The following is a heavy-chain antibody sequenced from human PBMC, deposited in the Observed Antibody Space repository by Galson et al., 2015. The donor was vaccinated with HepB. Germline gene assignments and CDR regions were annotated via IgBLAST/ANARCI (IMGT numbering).Heavy chain of an antibody. V-gene: IGHV3-74*01. CDR2: INSDGSST. CDR3: ASLAIAAAGFDAFDI. J-gene: IGHJ3*02. D-gene: IGHD6-13*01. Sequence: SLRLSCAASGFTFSSYWMHWVRQAPGKGLVWVSRINSDGSSTSYADSVKGRFTISRDNAKNTLYLQMNSLRAEDTAVYYCASLAIAAAGFDAFDIWGQGTMVTVSS. CDR1: GFTFSSYW.